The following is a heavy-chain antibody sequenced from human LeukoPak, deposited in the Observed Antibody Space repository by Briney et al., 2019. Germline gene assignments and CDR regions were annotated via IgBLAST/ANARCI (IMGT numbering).Heavy chain of an antibody. Sequence: GGSLRLSCAASGFTFSSYAMSWVRQAPGKGLEWVSAISGSGGSTYYADSVKGRFTISRDNSKNTLYLQMSSLRAEDTAVYYCAKDGCGGDCLFAFDIWGQGTMVTVSS. J-gene: IGHJ3*02. D-gene: IGHD2-21*02. V-gene: IGHV3-23*01. CDR3: AKDGCGGDCLFAFDI. CDR1: GFTFSSYA. CDR2: ISGSGGST.